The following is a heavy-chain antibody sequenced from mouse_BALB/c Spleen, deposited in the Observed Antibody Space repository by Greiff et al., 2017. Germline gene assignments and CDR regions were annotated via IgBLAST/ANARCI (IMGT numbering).Heavy chain of an antibody. CDR2: IRNTANGYTT. J-gene: IGHJ4*01. CDR3: ARDRQCCGSSYDPMDY. V-gene: IGHV7-3*02. CDR1: GFTFTDYY. Sequence: EVQVVESGGGLVQPGGSLRLSCATSGFTFTDYYMNWVRQPPGKALEWLGFIRNTANGYTTEYSASVKGQFTISRDNSQSILYLKMNTLRAEDSANYYSARDRQCCGSSYDPMDYWGQGTSGTVSS. D-gene: IGHD1-1*01.